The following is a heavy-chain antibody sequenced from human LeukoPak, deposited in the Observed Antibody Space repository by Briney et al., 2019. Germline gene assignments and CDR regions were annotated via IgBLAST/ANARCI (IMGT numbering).Heavy chain of an antibody. V-gene: IGHV3-74*01. CDR2: IKSDGRSA. J-gene: IGHJ5*02. Sequence: GGSLRLASAAYGFTFSSHWMHWVRQAPGKGLEWVSSIKSDGRSANYVDSVKGRFTISRDNAKTTMYLKMNSLRAEDTAVYYCVRSCSTSGSCYGWFDPGGQGTLVTVSS. CDR3: VRSCSTSGSCYGWFDP. CDR1: GFTFSSHW. D-gene: IGHD2-2*01.